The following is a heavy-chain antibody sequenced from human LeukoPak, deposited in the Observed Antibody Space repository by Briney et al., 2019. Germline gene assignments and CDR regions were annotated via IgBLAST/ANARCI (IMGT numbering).Heavy chain of an antibody. Sequence: GRSLRLSCAASGFTFSSYAMHWVRQAPGKGLEWVAVISYDGSNKYYADSVKGRFTTSRDNSKNTLYLQMNSLRAEDTAVYYCARVNQLLSDAFDIWGQGTMVTVSS. D-gene: IGHD2-2*01. CDR3: ARVNQLLSDAFDI. CDR1: GFTFSSYA. V-gene: IGHV3-30*01. J-gene: IGHJ3*02. CDR2: ISYDGSNK.